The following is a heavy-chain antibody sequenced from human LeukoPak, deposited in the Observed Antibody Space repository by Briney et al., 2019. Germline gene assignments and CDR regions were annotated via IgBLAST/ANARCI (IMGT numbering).Heavy chain of an antibody. V-gene: IGHV4-4*07. Sequence: RPSETLSLTCTVSGGSISSYYWSWIRQPAGKGLEWIGRIYTSGSTNYNPSLKSRVTISVDTSKNQFSLKLSSVTAADTAVYYCARGPMGSGWAGYYFDYWGQGTLVTASS. CDR3: ARGPMGSGWAGYYFDY. CDR2: IYTSGST. J-gene: IGHJ4*02. CDR1: GGSISSYY. D-gene: IGHD6-19*01.